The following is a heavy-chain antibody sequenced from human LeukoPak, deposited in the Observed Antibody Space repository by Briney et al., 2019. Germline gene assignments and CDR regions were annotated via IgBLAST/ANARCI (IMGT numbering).Heavy chain of an antibody. CDR1: GFTFSSYA. J-gene: IGHJ4*02. CDR2: ISGSGGST. Sequence: QPGGSLRLSCAASGFTFSSYAMSWVRQAPGKGLEWVSAISGSGGSTYYADSVKGRFTISRDNSKNTLYLQMNSLRAEDTALYYCARAPYTTGRSFYFDSWGQGTLVTVSS. CDR3: ARAPYTTGRSFYFDS. D-gene: IGHD2-2*02. V-gene: IGHV3-23*01.